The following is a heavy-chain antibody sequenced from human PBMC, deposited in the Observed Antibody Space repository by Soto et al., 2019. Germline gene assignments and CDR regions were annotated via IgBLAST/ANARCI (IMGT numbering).Heavy chain of an antibody. CDR3: AKDGAPRYCTRSSCHPAGAY. Sequence: QVQLVESGGGVVQPGRSLRLSCSGSGFTFTNYGLHWVRQAPGKGLEWVAAISYDGSNEYYADSVKGRFTISRDYSNKMLYLQMDSLRPEDTAVYYCAKDGAPRYCTRSSCHPAGAYWGQGTLVTVSS. V-gene: IGHV3-30*18. J-gene: IGHJ4*02. CDR1: GFTFTNYG. CDR2: ISYDGSNE. D-gene: IGHD2-15*01.